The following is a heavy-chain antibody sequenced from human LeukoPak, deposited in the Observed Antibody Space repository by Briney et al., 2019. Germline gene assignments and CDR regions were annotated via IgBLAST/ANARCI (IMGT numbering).Heavy chain of an antibody. CDR2: IIPIFGTA. Sequence: SVKVSCKASGGTFCSYAISWVRQAPGQGLEWMEGIIPIFGTANYAQKFQGRVTITADESTSTAYMELSSLRSEDTAVYYCAREIDYYYYGMDVWGQGTTVTVSS. V-gene: IGHV1-69*01. CDR3: AREIDYYYYGMDV. J-gene: IGHJ6*02. CDR1: GGTFCSYA. D-gene: IGHD2/OR15-2a*01.